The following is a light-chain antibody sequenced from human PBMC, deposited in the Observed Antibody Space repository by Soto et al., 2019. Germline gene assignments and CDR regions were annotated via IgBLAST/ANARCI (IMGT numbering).Light chain of an antibody. CDR3: SSYTSGSTLVV. Sequence: QSALTQPASVSGSPGQSITISCTGTSSDVGGYNYVSWYQQHPGNSPKLVIYEVSHRPSGVSDRFSGSKSANTASLTISGLQTEDEADYYCSSYTSGSTLVVFGGGTQLTVL. V-gene: IGLV2-14*01. CDR1: SSDVGGYNY. J-gene: IGLJ2*01. CDR2: EVS.